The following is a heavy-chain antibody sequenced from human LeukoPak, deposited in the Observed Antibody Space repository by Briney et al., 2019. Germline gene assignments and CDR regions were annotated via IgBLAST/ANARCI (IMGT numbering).Heavy chain of an antibody. CDR1: GDSISSSSSY. V-gene: IGHV4-39*07. CDR2: IYYSGST. D-gene: IGHD3-22*01. CDR3: ARVKKDSSGSSIRGYYFDY. J-gene: IGHJ4*02. Sequence: PSETLSLTCTVSGDSISSSSSYWGWIRQPPGEGLEWIGSIYYSGSTYYNTSLKSRVTISVDTSKNQFSLKLSSVTAADTAVYYCARVKKDSSGSSIRGYYFDYWGQGTLVTVSS.